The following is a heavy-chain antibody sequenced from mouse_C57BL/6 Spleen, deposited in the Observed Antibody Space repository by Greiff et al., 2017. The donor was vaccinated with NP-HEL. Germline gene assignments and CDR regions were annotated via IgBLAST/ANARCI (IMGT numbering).Heavy chain of an antibody. J-gene: IGHJ2*01. D-gene: IGHD1-1*01. CDR3: AKGDYGSSLDY. V-gene: IGHV1-52*01. Sequence: VQLQQSGAELVRPGSSVKLSCKASGYTFTSYWMHWVKQRPIQGLEWIGNIDPSDSETHYNQKFKDKATLTVDKSSSTAYMQLSSLTSADSAVYYCAKGDYGSSLDYWGQGTTLTVSS. CDR1: GYTFTSYW. CDR2: IDPSDSET.